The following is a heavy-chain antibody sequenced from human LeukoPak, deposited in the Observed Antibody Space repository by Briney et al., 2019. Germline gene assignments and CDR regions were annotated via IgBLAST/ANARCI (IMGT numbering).Heavy chain of an antibody. Sequence: GGSLRLSCAASGFTFSSYAMHWVRQAPGKGLVWVSRINSDGSSTSYADSVKGRFTISRDNAKNTLYLQMNSLRAEDTAVYYCARDLARSYGSGSLDYWGQGTLVTVSS. CDR2: INSDGSST. CDR3: ARDLARSYGSGSLDY. J-gene: IGHJ4*02. CDR1: GFTFSSYA. V-gene: IGHV3-74*01. D-gene: IGHD3-10*01.